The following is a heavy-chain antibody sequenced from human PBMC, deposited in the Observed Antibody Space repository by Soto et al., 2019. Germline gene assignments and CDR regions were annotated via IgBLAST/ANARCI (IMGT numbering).Heavy chain of an antibody. Sequence: GGSLRLSCAASGFTFSADWMTWVRQAPGKGLEWVAYMNQDGSQKYSVDSGRFTISRDNAKNSLYLQMNSLRAEDTAVYYCARGVYEWANWGQGTQVTVSS. V-gene: IGHV3-7*01. J-gene: IGHJ4*02. CDR2: MNQDGSQK. CDR1: GFTFSADW. D-gene: IGHD6-19*01. CDR3: ARGVYEWAN.